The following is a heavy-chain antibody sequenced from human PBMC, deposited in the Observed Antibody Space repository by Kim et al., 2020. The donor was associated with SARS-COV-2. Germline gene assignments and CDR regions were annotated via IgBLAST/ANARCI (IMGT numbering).Heavy chain of an antibody. CDR1: GGSINTYY. CDR3: ARFSGTYYNDRSMDV. CDR2: IYYSGST. D-gene: IGHD3-10*01. V-gene: IGHV4-59*01. J-gene: IGHJ6*02. Sequence: SETLSLTCTVSGGSINTYYWSWIRQPPGKGLEWIGYIYYSGSTNYNPSLESRVTISVDTSKNQFSLKLSSVTAADTAVYYCARFSGTYYNDRSMDVWGQGTTVTVSS.